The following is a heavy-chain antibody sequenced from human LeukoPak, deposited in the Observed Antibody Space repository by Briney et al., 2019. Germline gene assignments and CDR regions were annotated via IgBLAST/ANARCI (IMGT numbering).Heavy chain of an antibody. V-gene: IGHV4-4*02. CDR3: GRHANGDSSAAFDL. CDR1: GDSISDKYW. D-gene: IGHD2-8*01. CDR2: VYRSGGT. Sequence: ASETLSLTCAVSGDSISDKYWWRWVRQFPDTGLEWIGEVYRSGGTSYNPSLKSRVTVSIDYSKNQFSLNLRSVTAADTAVYYCGRHANGDSSAAFDLWGQGTMVFVSS. J-gene: IGHJ3*01.